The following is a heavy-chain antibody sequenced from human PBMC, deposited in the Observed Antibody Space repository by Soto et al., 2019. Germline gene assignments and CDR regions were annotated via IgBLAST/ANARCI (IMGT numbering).Heavy chain of an antibody. J-gene: IGHJ6*02. V-gene: IGHV3-30*18. CDR1: GFTFSSYG. D-gene: IGHD3-3*01. Sequence: GGSLRLSCAASGFTFSSYGMHWVRQAPGKGLEWVAVISYDGSNKYYADSVKGRFTISRDNSKNTLYLQMNSLRAEDTAVYYCAKDQGAYYDFWSGYSSTGNYYYYGMDVWGQGTTVTVSS. CDR2: ISYDGSNK. CDR3: AKDQGAYYDFWSGYSSTGNYYYYGMDV.